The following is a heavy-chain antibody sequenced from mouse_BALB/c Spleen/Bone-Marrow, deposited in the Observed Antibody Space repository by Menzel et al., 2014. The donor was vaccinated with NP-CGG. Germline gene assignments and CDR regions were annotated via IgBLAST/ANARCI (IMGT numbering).Heavy chain of an antibody. J-gene: IGHJ2*01. CDR2: ISSSYGDA. V-gene: IGHV1S137*01. CDR1: GYTFTDYA. Sequence: QVQLQQSGAELVRPGVSVKISCKGSGYTFTDYAMHWVKQSHAKSLEWIGIISSSYGDATYNQKFKGKATMTVDKSFNTAYMELARLTSEDSAIYYCARGLSYYYGTSYYFDYWGQGTTLTVSS. D-gene: IGHD1-1*01. CDR3: ARGLSYYYGTSYYFDY.